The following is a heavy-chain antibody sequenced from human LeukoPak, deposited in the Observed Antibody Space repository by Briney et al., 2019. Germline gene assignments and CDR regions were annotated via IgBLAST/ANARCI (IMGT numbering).Heavy chain of an antibody. V-gene: IGHV4-4*02. CDR3: ARGPYSYDSSGAFDI. Sequence: SGTLSLTCAVSGGSISSSYWWSWVRQPPGKGLEWIGEVYHSGTTNYYPSLKSRVTISIEKSKNQFSLKLSSVTAADTAVYFCARGPYSYDSSGAFDIWGQGTMVTVSS. D-gene: IGHD3-22*01. CDR1: GGSISSSYW. CDR2: VYHSGTT. J-gene: IGHJ3*02.